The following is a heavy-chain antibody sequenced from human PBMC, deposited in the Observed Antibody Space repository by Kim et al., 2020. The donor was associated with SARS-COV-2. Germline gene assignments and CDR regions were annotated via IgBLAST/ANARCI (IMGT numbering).Heavy chain of an antibody. D-gene: IGHD5-12*01. V-gene: IGHV4-39*01. CDR3: ARLYSARPDY. CDR2: GAT. J-gene: IGHJ4*02. Sequence: GATSSNPSLKSRVTISGDTFKNQFSLKMTSVTAADTAVYYCARLYSARPDYWGQGTLVTVSS.